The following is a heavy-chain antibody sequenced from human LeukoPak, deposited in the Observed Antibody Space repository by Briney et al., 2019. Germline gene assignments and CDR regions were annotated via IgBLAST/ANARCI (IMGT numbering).Heavy chain of an antibody. V-gene: IGHV1-2*02. D-gene: IGHD5-24*01. CDR1: GATLSGFY. CDR2: FNPNTGGT. J-gene: IGHJ4*02. Sequence: ASVKVSCKAAGATLSGFYMHWLRQGPGQGLEWMGYFNPNTGGTNSAQNFQGRVTMTRDTFISTAYMELSSLRSDDTALYYCAGSRDGYLFDYWGQGALVTVSS. CDR3: AGSRDGYLFDY.